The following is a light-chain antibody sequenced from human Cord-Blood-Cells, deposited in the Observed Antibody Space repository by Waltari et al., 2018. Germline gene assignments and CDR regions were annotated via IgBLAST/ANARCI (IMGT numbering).Light chain of an antibody. CDR1: SSDVGGYNY. J-gene: IGLJ1*01. CDR2: DVS. V-gene: IGLV2-11*01. Sequence: QSALTQPRSVSGSPGPSVTISCTGTSSDVGGYNYFSWYQQPPGKAPKLMIYDVSKRPSGVPDRFSGSKSGNTASLTISGLQAEDEADYYCCSYAGSYTYVFGTGTKVTVL. CDR3: CSYAGSYTYV.